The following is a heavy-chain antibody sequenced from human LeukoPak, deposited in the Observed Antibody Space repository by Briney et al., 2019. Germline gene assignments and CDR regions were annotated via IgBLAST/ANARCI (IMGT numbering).Heavy chain of an antibody. CDR3: ARVLRPYGDLINSPKYYYGMDV. D-gene: IGHD4-17*01. CDR2: ISYDGSNK. CDR1: GFAFSSYA. J-gene: IGHJ6*02. V-gene: IGHV3-30-3*01. Sequence: AGGSLRLSCAASGFAFSSYAVHWVRQAPGKGLEWVAVISYDGSNKYYADSVKGRFTISRDNSKNTLYLQMSSLRAEDTAVYYCARVLRPYGDLINSPKYYYGMDVWGQGTTVTVSS.